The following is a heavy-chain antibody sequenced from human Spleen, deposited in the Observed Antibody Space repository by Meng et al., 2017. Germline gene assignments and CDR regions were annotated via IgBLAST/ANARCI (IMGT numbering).Heavy chain of an antibody. CDR2: MNPNSGNT. D-gene: IGHD3-3*01. V-gene: IGHV1-8*01. CDR1: GYTFTSYD. CDR3: ARMRSGFDIEY. Sequence: QGQLVQSVAEVKKPGASVTLSCKASGYTFTSYDINWVRQATGQGLEWMGWMNPNSGNTGYAQKFQGRVTMTRSTSISTAHMELSSLRSEDTAVYYCARMRSGFDIEYWGQGTLVTVSS. J-gene: IGHJ4*02.